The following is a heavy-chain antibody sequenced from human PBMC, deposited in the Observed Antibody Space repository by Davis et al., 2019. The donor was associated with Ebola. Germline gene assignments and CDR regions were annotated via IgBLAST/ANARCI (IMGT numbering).Heavy chain of an antibody. D-gene: IGHD3-9*01. CDR1: GFTFSSYG. CDR3: AREGRYFDWLYMSG. J-gene: IGHJ4*02. CDR2: IWYDGSNK. Sequence: GGSLRLSCAASGFTFSSYGMHWVRQAPGKGLEWVAVIWYDGSNKYYADSVKGRFTISRDNSKNTLYLQMNSLRAEDTAVYYCAREGRYFDWLYMSGWGQGTLVTVSS. V-gene: IGHV3-33*01.